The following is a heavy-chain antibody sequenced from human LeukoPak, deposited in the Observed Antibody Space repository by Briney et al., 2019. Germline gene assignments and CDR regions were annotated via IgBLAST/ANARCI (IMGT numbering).Heavy chain of an antibody. CDR2: ISGSGGNT. D-gene: IGHD3-10*01. J-gene: IGHJ6*02. Sequence: GGSLRLSCAASGFTFSSYAMSWLRQAPGKGLEWVSAISGSGGNTYYADSVKGPVTLSRHNSKNTLYLQINSLSAEDTAVYYCAKDIVGEVRGVITSLPSLRNYGMDVWGQGTTVTVSS. V-gene: IGHV3-23*01. CDR1: GFTFSSYA. CDR3: AKDIVGEVRGVITSLPSLRNYGMDV.